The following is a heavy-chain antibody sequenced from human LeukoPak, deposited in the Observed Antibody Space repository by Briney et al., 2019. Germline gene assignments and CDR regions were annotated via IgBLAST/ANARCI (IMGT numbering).Heavy chain of an antibody. J-gene: IGHJ6*02. D-gene: IGHD2/OR15-2a*01. CDR3: ARDSTYTMDL. CDR2: ISYDGSNK. V-gene: IGHV3-30*03. Sequence: GGSLRLSCAASGFIFSSYGMHWVRQAPGKGLEWVAVISYDGSNKYYADSVKGRFTISRDDARNTVYLQINSLRAEDTAVYYCARDSTYTMDLWGRGTTVTVSS. CDR1: GFIFSSYG.